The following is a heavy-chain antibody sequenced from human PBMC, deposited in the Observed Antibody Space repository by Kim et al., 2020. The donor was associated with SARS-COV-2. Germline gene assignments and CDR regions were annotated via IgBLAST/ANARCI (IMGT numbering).Heavy chain of an antibody. CDR3: ARGRRGTMVRGVDAFDI. D-gene: IGHD3-10*01. CDR2: INAGNGNT. Sequence: ASVKVSCKASGYTFTSYAMHWVRQAPGQRLEWMGWINAGNGNTKYSQKFQGRVTITRDTSASTAYMELSSLRSEDTAVYYCARGRRGTMVRGVDAFDIWGQGTMVTVSS. J-gene: IGHJ3*02. CDR1: GYTFTSYA. V-gene: IGHV1-3*01.